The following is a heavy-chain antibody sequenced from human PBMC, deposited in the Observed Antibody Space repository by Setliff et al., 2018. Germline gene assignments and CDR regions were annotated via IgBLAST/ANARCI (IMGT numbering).Heavy chain of an antibody. CDR3: AREQWLDPPGYYYMEA. Sequence: PSETLSLTCTASGASVRSGPYYWSWIRQPPGKGLEWIGFISYIGNTNYNPSLKSRVTMSIDTSKNQFSLKLNSVTAADMAVYYCAREQWLDPPGYYYMEAWAKGTTVTVSS. CDR1: GASVRSGPYY. J-gene: IGHJ6*03. V-gene: IGHV4-61*01. D-gene: IGHD6-19*01. CDR2: ISYIGNT.